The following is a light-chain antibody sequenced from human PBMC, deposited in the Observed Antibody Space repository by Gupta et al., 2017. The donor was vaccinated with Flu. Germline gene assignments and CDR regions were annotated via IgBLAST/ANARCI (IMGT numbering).Light chain of an antibody. J-gene: IGKJ1*01. CDR3: QQYGSSPQT. Sequence: EIVLTQSPGTLSLSPGKRATLSCRAGQSVSSNYLAWYQQKPGQAPRLLIYGASSRATGIPDRFSGSGSGTDFTLTISRLEPEDFAVYYCQQYGSSPQTFGQGTKVEIK. CDR1: QSVSSNY. V-gene: IGKV3-20*01. CDR2: GAS.